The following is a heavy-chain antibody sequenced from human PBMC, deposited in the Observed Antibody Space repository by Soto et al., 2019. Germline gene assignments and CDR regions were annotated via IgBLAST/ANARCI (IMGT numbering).Heavy chain of an antibody. Sequence: GGSLRLSCAASGLTFSSYGMHWVRQAPGKGLEWVAVIWYDGSNKYYADSVKGRFTISRDNSKNTLYLQMNSLRAEDTAVYYCARDQEYCSSTSCYFWFDPWGQGTLVTVSS. D-gene: IGHD2-2*01. V-gene: IGHV3-33*01. CDR2: IWYDGSNK. CDR1: GLTFSSYG. CDR3: ARDQEYCSSTSCYFWFDP. J-gene: IGHJ5*02.